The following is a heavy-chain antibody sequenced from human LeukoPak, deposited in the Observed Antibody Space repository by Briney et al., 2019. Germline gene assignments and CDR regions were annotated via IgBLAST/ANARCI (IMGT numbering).Heavy chain of an antibody. CDR1: GFTFDDYA. J-gene: IGHJ4*02. Sequence: GRSLRLSCAASGFTFDDYAMPWVRQAPGKGLEWVSGISWNSGSIGYADSVKGRFTISRDNAKNSLYLQMNSLRAEDTALYYCALGIFTNFDYWGQGTLVTVSS. CDR3: ALGIFTNFDY. V-gene: IGHV3-9*01. D-gene: IGHD3-3*01. CDR2: ISWNSGSI.